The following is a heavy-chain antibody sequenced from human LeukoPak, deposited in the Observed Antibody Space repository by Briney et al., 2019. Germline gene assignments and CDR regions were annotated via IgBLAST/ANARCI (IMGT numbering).Heavy chain of an antibody. J-gene: IGHJ3*02. D-gene: IGHD3-10*01. CDR3: ASRHYGSGTDAFDI. CDR2: IYYSGST. V-gene: IGHV4-59*01. CDR1: GGSISSYY. Sequence: KPSETLSLTCTVSGGSISSYYWSWIRQPPGKGLEWIGYIYYSGSTNYNPSLKSRVTISVDTSKNQFSLKLSSVTAADTAVYYCASRHYGSGTDAFDIWGQGTMVTVSS.